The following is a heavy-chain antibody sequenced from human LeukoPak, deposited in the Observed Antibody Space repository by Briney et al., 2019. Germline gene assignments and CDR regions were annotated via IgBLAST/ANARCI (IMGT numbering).Heavy chain of an antibody. CDR2: IYYTGST. D-gene: IGHD5-24*01. J-gene: IGHJ4*02. CDR1: GGSISNYY. CDR3: ARGEMATPDY. Sequence: SETLSLTCTVSGGSISNYYWSWIRQSPGKGLEWIGYIYYTGSTNYNPSPTSRVNISVDTPKNQCSLNLASVTAAGTAVYYCARGEMATPDYWGQGTLVTVSS. V-gene: IGHV4-59*01.